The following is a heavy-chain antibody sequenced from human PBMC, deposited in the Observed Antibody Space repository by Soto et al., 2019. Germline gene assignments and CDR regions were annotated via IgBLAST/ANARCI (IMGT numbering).Heavy chain of an antibody. D-gene: IGHD6-19*01. V-gene: IGHV1-18*01. CDR2: ISAYNGNT. J-gene: IGHJ5*02. CDR3: ARDSSSGWYGVWFDP. CDR1: GYTFTSYG. Sequence: GASVKVSCKASGYTFTSYGISWVRQAPGQGLEWMGWISAYNGNTNYAQKLQGRVTMTTDTSTSTAYMGLRSLRSDDTAVYYCARDSSSGWYGVWFDPWGQGTLVTVSS.